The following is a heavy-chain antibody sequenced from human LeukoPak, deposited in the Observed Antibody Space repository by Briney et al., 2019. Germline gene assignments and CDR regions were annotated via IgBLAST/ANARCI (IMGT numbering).Heavy chain of an antibody. CDR3: ARGALRYFDWLPSPNWFDP. Sequence: KPSETLSLTCTVSGGSISSSSYYWGWIRQPPGKGLEWIGSIYYSGSTYYNPSLKSRVTISVDTSKNQFSLKLSSVTAADTAVYYCARGALRYFDWLPSPNWFDPWGQGTLVTVSS. V-gene: IGHV4-39*01. CDR2: IYYSGST. J-gene: IGHJ5*02. D-gene: IGHD3-9*01. CDR1: GGSISSSSYY.